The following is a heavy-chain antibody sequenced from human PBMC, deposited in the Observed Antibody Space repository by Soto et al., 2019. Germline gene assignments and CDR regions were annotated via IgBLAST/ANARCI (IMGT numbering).Heavy chain of an antibody. J-gene: IGHJ4*02. V-gene: IGHV4-39*01. CDR3: ARHGRYFDWLPTQDY. D-gene: IGHD3-9*01. CDR2: IYYSGST. CDR1: GGSISSSSYY. Sequence: PSETLSLTCTVSGGSISSSSYYWGWIRQPPGKGLEWIGSIYYSGSTYYNPSLKSRVTISVDTSKNQFSLKLSSVTAADTAVYYCARHGRYFDWLPTQDYWGQGTLVTVSS.